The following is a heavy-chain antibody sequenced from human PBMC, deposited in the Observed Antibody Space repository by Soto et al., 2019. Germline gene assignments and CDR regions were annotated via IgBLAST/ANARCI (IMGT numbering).Heavy chain of an antibody. CDR1: GGSVTGYY. J-gene: IGHJ5*02. Sequence: TSETLSLTCSVYGGSVTGYYWNWSRQPPGKGLEWIGEINHTGGTHYNPSLKSRVTMSVDTSKNQFSLRLSSVTAADTAIYYCATRITVFGLLIPPFDPWGQGTQVTVSS. CDR3: ATRITVFGLLIPPFDP. V-gene: IGHV4-34*01. CDR2: INHTGGT. D-gene: IGHD3-3*01.